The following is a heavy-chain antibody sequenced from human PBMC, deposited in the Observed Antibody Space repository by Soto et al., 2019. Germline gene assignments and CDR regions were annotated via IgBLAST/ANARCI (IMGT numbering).Heavy chain of an antibody. Sequence: EMQLVESGGGLVKPGGSLRLSCAASGFTFSSYSMNWVRQAPGKGLEWVSSISSSSSYIYYADSVKGRFTISRDNAKNSLYLQMNSLRAEDTAVYYCARVLGYCSSTSCYAGGDYWGQGTLVTVSS. D-gene: IGHD2-2*01. CDR2: ISSSSSYI. CDR3: ARVLGYCSSTSCYAGGDY. CDR1: GFTFSSYS. J-gene: IGHJ4*02. V-gene: IGHV3-21*01.